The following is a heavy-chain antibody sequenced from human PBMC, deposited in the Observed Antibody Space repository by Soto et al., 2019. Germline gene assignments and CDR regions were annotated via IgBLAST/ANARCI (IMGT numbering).Heavy chain of an antibody. V-gene: IGHV2-5*02. D-gene: IGHD1-20*01. CDR2: IYWDDGK. CDR1: GFSLSSIALGVV. J-gene: IGHJ4*02. CDR3: VHGTLVYRGTVYFDY. Sequence: QIALQESGPTLVKPTQTLTLTCSFSGFSLSSIALGVVVGWICQPPGKAPEWLSLIYWDDGKRYNPSLKSRLTIRKDTSQSPVVLTMTHMDAVDTGTDYCVHGTLVYRGTVYFDYWGQGTLVTVSS.